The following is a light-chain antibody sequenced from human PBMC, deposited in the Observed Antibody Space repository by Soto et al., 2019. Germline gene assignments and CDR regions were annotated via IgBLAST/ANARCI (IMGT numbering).Light chain of an antibody. V-gene: IGLV2-18*02. CDR2: EVS. CDR3: SSYTSGSTWV. CDR1: SSDVGSYNR. Sequence: QSVLTQPPSVSGSPGQSVTISCTGTSSDVGSYNRVSWYQQPPGTAPKLMIYEVSSRPSGVPDRFAGSKSGNTASLTISGLQAEYEADYYCSSYTSGSTWVFRGGTKLTVL. J-gene: IGLJ2*01.